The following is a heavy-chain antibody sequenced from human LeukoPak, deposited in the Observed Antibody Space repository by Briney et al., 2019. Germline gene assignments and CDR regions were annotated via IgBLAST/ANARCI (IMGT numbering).Heavy chain of an antibody. V-gene: IGHV3-33*01. J-gene: IGHJ4*02. D-gene: IGHD1-1*01. CDR1: RFTFSYYD. CDR3: ARGLGGGYNCVDY. CDR2: LWSDGINK. Sequence: GGSLRLSCAASRFTFSYYDMHWVRQAPGKGLEWVAVLWSDGINKYYADSVKGRFTISRDSSKNTLSLQMNSLRVEDTAIYYCARGLGGGYNCVDYWGQGTLVTVSS.